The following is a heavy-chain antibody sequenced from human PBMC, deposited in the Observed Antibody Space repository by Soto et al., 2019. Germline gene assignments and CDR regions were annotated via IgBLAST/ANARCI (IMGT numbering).Heavy chain of an antibody. Sequence: EVHLGESGGGLMQPVGSLRLYCAASGFTVRRNYMTWVRQATGKGLEWVSVMYSGGSTYYADSVKGRFTISRDNSKNTLHLEMISLRVEDTAVYYCARDRGLYGMDVWVQCTTAPVSS. D-gene: IGHD3-10*01. CDR2: MYSGGST. J-gene: IGHJ6*02. CDR3: ARDRGLYGMDV. CDR1: GFTVRRNY. V-gene: IGHV3-53*01.